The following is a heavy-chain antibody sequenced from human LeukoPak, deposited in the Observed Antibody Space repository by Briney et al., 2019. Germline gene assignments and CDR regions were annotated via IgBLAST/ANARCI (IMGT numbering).Heavy chain of an antibody. V-gene: IGHV4-30-4*08. J-gene: IGHJ3*02. CDR2: IYYSGST. CDR3: DRVWEPTITIFRVVNPLLSSVPLPAGFDI. D-gene: IGHD3-3*01. CDR1: GGSISSGDYY. Sequence: SQNLSLTCTVSGGSISSGDYYWSWIRQPPGKGLEWIGYIYYSGSTYYNPSLKSRVTISVDTSKNQFSLKLSSVTAAHTAVYYCDRVWEPTITIFRVVNPLLSSVPLPAGFDIWGQGTMVTVSS.